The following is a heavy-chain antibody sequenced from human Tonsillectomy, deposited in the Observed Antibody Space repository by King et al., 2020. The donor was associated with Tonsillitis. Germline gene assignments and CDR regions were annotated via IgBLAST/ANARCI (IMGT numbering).Heavy chain of an antibody. CDR1: GFTLSSYS. V-gene: IGHV3-21*01. D-gene: IGHD1-7*01. Sequence: VQLVESGGGLVKPGGSLRLACAASGFTLSSYSMNWVRQAPGKGLEWVSSISSSSTYIYYADSVKGRFTISRDNAKSSLYLQMNSLRAEDTAVYYCAREVGLYNWNYRSAFDIWGQGTMVTVSS. CDR2: ISSSSTYI. J-gene: IGHJ3*02. CDR3: AREVGLYNWNYRSAFDI.